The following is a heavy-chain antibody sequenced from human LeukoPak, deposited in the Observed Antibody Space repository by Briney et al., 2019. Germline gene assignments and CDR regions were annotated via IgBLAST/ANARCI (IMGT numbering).Heavy chain of an antibody. CDR2: IHRAGRT. CDR1: GVSISSSEW. CDR3: ARDSSEWVAQHFDP. J-gene: IGHJ5*02. V-gene: IGHV4-4*02. D-gene: IGHD6-19*01. Sequence: PSGTLSLTCAVSGVSISSSEWWIWVRQPPGQGLEWIGEIHRAGRTRYNPSLKSRVTISMDYSKNQFSLKLTSVTAADTAVYYCARDSSEWVAQHFDPWGQGILVTVSS.